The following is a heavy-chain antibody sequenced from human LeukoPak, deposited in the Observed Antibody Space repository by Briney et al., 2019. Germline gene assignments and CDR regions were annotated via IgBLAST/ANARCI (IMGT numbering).Heavy chain of an antibody. CDR2: IYYNGNT. CDR3: ARGRSNYYGMDV. J-gene: IGHJ6*02. D-gene: IGHD1-26*01. Sequence: SQTLSLTCAVSGGSISSGGYYWNWIRRPPGKGLEWIGYIYYNGNTNYSPSLKSRVTMSVDTSKNLFSLKVSSVTAADTAVYYCARGRSNYYGMDVWGQGTTVTVSS. CDR1: GGSISSGGYY. V-gene: IGHV4-61*08.